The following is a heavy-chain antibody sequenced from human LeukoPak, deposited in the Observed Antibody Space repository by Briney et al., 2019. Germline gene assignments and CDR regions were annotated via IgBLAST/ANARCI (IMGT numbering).Heavy chain of an antibody. Sequence: GGSLRLSCAASGFTFSSYAMSWVRQAPRKGLEWVSAISGSGGSTYYAGSVKGRFTISRDNSKNTLYLQMNSLRAEDTAVYYCAKRGGYYGSGSYWPYYYYGMDVWGQGTTVTVSS. D-gene: IGHD3-10*01. J-gene: IGHJ6*02. CDR1: GFTFSSYA. CDR2: ISGSGGST. CDR3: AKRGGYYGSGSYWPYYYYGMDV. V-gene: IGHV3-23*01.